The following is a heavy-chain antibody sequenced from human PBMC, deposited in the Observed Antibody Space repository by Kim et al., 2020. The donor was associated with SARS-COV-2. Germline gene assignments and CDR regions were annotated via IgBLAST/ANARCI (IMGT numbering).Heavy chain of an antibody. D-gene: IGHD3-10*01. Sequence: ASVKVSCKASGYTFSYYNIHWVRRAPGQGLEWVGLINPRDDATIYAQKLQGRVTMTSDRSTSTVYMQLSSLSSEDTAIYYCASELHGSVPDYWGQGTLVTVSS. CDR3: ASELHGSVPDY. J-gene: IGHJ4*02. CDR1: GYTFSYYN. V-gene: IGHV1-46*01. CDR2: INPRDDAT.